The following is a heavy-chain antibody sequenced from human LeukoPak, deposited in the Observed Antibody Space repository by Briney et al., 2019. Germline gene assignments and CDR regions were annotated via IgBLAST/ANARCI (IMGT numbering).Heavy chain of an antibody. D-gene: IGHD2-8*01. CDR1: GGSISSDSYY. V-gene: IGHV4-61*02. J-gene: IGHJ4*02. CDR3: ARSTNSGSTYFDY. Sequence: SETLSLTCTVSGGSISSDSYYWSWIRQPAGKGLEWIGRIYTSGSTNYNPSLKSRVTISVDTSKNQFSLKLSSVTAADTAVYYCARSTNSGSTYFDYWGQGTLVTVSS. CDR2: IYTSGST.